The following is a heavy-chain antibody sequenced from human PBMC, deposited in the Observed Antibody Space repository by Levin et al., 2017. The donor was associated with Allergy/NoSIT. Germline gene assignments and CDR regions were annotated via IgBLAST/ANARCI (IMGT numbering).Heavy chain of an antibody. CDR3: ADLGRVPAYAFDI. D-gene: IGHD2-2*01. CDR1: GFTFSSYE. Sequence: GGSLRLSCAASGFTFSSYEMNWVRQAPGKGLEWVSYISSSGSTIYYADSVKGRFTISRDNAKNSLYLQMNSLRAEDTAVYYCADLGRVPAYAFDIWGQGTMVTVSS. J-gene: IGHJ3*02. V-gene: IGHV3-48*03. CDR2: ISSSGSTI.